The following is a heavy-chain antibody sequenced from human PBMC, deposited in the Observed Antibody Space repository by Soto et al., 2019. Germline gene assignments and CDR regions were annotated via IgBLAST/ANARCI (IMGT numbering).Heavy chain of an antibody. J-gene: IGHJ4*02. CDR1: GYSFTSYC. CDR2: IYPGDSDT. CDR3: ARPLHYDSSGYLDHDY. D-gene: IGHD3-22*01. V-gene: IGHV5-51*01. Sequence: GESLNISRQGSGYSFTSYCLGCVRHMPGKGLEWMGIIYPGDSDTRYSPSFQGQVTISADKSISTAYLQWSSLKASDTAMYYCARPLHYDSSGYLDHDYWGQGSLVAVS.